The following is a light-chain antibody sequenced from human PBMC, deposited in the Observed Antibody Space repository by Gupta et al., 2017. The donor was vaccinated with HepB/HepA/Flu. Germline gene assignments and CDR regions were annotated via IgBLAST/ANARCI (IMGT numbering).Light chain of an antibody. J-gene: IGLJ1*01. Sequence: QSVLTQPPSVSGAPGQKVTISCTGSNSNIGAGYDVHWYQQLPGTAPKLLIFGYSHRPSGVTDRFSGCKTDTSAAPLITGLQAEDEADDYCQSSGSSRRADGFGRGTKVTVL. V-gene: IGLV1-40*01. CDR1: NSNIGAGYD. CDR2: GYS. CDR3: QSSGSSRRADG.